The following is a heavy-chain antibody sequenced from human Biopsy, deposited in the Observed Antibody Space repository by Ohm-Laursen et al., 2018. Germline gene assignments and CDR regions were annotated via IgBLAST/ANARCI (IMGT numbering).Heavy chain of an antibody. CDR3: ATKLTGYFHH. D-gene: IGHD3-9*01. CDR2: NIPILGTG. V-gene: IGHV1-69*06. Sequence: SVKVSCKAPGGTFSNYGVNWVRQAPGQGLEWLGGNIPILGTGNYAQKFQDRVTVAADTSTSTATMELRSLRSDNTAVYYCATKLTGYFHHWGQGILVIVSS. CDR1: GGTFSNYG. J-gene: IGHJ1*01.